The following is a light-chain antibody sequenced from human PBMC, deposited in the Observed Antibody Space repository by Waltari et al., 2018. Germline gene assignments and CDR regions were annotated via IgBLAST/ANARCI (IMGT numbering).Light chain of an antibody. V-gene: IGLV4-69*01. CDR3: QTWDTGIRV. Sequence: QLVVTQSPSASASLGASVKLTCTLSGGHTHYAITWHQQQPQKGPRFLMKVNSDGSHNKGDGIPDRFSDSSSGAERYLTISSLQSEDEADYHCQTWDTGIRVFGGGTKLIVL. CDR1: GGHTHYA. CDR2: VNSDGSH. J-gene: IGLJ3*02.